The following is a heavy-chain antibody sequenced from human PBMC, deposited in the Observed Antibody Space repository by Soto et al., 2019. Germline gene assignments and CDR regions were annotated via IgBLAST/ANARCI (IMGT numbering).Heavy chain of an antibody. V-gene: IGHV1-8*01. CDR1: GYTFTSYN. D-gene: IGHD1-1*01. CDR2: IKPNSGNT. Sequence: QVQLVQSGAEVKKPGASVKVSFKASGYTFTSYNINWVRQASGQWLEWMGWIKPNSGNTVDAQKFQGRVTMTRNTSISTAYMELSSLRSEDTAVYYCARERNMYGMDVWGQGTTVTVSS. CDR3: ARERNMYGMDV. J-gene: IGHJ6*02.